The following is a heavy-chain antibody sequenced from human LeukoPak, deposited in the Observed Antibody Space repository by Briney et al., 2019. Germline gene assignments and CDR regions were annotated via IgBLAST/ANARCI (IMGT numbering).Heavy chain of an antibody. D-gene: IGHD3-10*01. CDR2: INPNSGGT. CDR3: ARDRGGSYYGSGSYYR. CDR1: GYTFTGYY. V-gene: IGHV1-2*02. Sequence: ASVKVSCKASGYTFTGYYMHWVRQAPGQGLEWMGWINPNSGGTNYAQKFQGRVTMTRDTSISTAYMELSRLGSDDTAVYYCARDRGGSYYGSGSYYRWGQGTLVTVSS. J-gene: IGHJ4*02.